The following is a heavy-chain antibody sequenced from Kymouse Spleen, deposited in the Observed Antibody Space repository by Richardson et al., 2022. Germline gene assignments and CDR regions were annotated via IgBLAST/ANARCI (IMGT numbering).Heavy chain of an antibody. CDR3: ARWGYSGYLFDY. Sequence: QVQLQQWGAGLLKPSETLSLTCAVYGGSFSGYYWSWIRQPPGKGLEWIGEINHSGSTNYNPSLKSRVTISVDTSKNQFSLKLSSVTAADTAVYYCARWGYSGYLFDYWGQGTLVTVSS. J-gene: IGHJ4*02. CDR2: INHSGST. V-gene: IGHV4-34*01. D-gene: IGHD5-12*01. CDR1: GGSFSGYY.